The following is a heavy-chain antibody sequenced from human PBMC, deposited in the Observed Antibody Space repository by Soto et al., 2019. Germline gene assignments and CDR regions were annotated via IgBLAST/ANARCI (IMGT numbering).Heavy chain of an antibody. CDR1: GFTFSDYY. D-gene: IGHD2-15*01. V-gene: IGHV3-11*01. J-gene: IGHJ4*02. CDR3: ARRGFLVVAAFVPWVDY. Sequence: GGSLILSCAASGFTFSDYYMSWIRQAPGKGLEWVSYISSSGSTIYYADSVKGRFTISRDNAKNSLYLQMNSLRAEDTAVYYCARRGFLVVAAFVPWVDYWGQGTLVTVSS. CDR2: ISSSGSTI.